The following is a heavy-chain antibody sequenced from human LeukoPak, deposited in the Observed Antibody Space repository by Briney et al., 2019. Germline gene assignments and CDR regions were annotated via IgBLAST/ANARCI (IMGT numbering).Heavy chain of an antibody. CDR2: IYYTGST. J-gene: IGHJ4*02. D-gene: IGHD5/OR15-5a*01. V-gene: IGHV4-38-2*01. CDR3: ASRRAYHVYGY. CDR1: GYSISSGYY. Sequence: PSETLSLTCGVSGYSISSGYYWVSIRRPPPKGLEWIGSIYYTGSTYYNPSLKSRVTILLDTSKNQFSLKLSSVTAADTAVYYCASRRAYHVYGYWGQGILVTVSS.